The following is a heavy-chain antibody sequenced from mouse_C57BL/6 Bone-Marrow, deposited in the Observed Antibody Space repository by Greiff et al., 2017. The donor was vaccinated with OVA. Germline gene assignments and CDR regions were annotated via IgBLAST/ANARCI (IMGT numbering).Heavy chain of an antibody. CDR2: IFPGSGST. J-gene: IGHJ2*01. V-gene: IGHV1-75*01. D-gene: IGHD1-1*01. CDR1: GYTFTDYY. Sequence: VQLQQSGPELVKPGASVKISCKASGYTFTDYYINWVKQRPGQGLEWIGWIFPGSGSTYYNEKFKGKATLTVDKSSSTAYMLLSSLTSEDSAVYFCARFITTVVAKTRGGYWGQGTTLTVSS. CDR3: ARFITTVVAKTRGGY.